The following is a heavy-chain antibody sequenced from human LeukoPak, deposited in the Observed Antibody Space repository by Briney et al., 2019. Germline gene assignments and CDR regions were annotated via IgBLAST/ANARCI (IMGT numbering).Heavy chain of an antibody. CDR2: INHSGST. Sequence: PSETLSLTCAVYGGSFSGYYWSWIRQPPGKGLEWIGEINHSGSTNYNPSLKSRVTISVDTSKNQFSLKLSSVTAADTAVYYCARSLWDQPLLGWLDPWGQGTLVTVSS. CDR1: GGSFSGYY. J-gene: IGHJ5*02. CDR3: ARSLWDQPLLGWLDP. D-gene: IGHD3-16*02. V-gene: IGHV4-34*01.